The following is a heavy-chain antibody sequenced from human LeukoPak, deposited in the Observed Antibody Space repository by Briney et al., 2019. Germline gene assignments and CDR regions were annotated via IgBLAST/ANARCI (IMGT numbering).Heavy chain of an antibody. V-gene: IGHV1-69*13. CDR2: IIPIFGTA. J-gene: IGHJ4*02. CDR3: ARDPEPPSYCSSTSCAGAWPTHHY. Sequence: ASVKVSCKASGGTFSSYAISWVRQAPGQGLEWVGGIIPIFGTANYAQKFQGRVTITADESTSTAYMELSSLRSEDTAVYYCARDPEPPSYCSSTSCAGAWPTHHYWGQGTLVTVSS. D-gene: IGHD2-2*01. CDR1: GGTFSSYA.